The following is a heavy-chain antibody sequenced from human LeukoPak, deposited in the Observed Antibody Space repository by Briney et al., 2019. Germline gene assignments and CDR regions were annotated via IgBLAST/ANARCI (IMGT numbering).Heavy chain of an antibody. V-gene: IGHV3-21*01. CDR3: ARDGGSSPVWDAFDI. D-gene: IGHD2-15*01. J-gene: IGHJ3*02. CDR2: ISSSSSSI. CDR1: GFTFSTYS. Sequence: GGSLILSCAASGFTFSTYSMNWVHHAPRKGLQWVSSISSSSSSIYYAYSVKGRFTISRDNAKNSLYLHMNSLRAEDTAVYYCARDGGSSPVWDAFDIWGQGTMVTVSS.